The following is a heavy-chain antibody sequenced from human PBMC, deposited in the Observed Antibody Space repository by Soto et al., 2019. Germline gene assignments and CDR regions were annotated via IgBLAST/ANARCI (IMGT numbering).Heavy chain of an antibody. J-gene: IGHJ6*03. V-gene: IGHV4-59*12. CDR1: GGSISSYY. CDR3: ARANIVVVVAAYQTYYYYYYMDV. Sequence: PSETLSLTCTVSGGSISSYYWSWIRQPPGKGLEWIGYIYYSGSTNYNPSLKSRVTISVDTSKNQFSLKLSSVTAADTAVYYCARANIVVVVAAYQTYYYYYYMDVWGKGTTVTVSS. D-gene: IGHD2-15*01. CDR2: IYYSGST.